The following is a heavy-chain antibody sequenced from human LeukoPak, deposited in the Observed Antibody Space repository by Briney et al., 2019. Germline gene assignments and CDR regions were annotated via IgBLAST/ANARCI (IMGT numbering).Heavy chain of an antibody. Sequence: GGSLRLSCAASGFTFSDYYMNWVRQAPGKGLEWVSSISSSSTIYYADSVKGRFIISRDNAKNSLYLQMSSLRAEDTAVYYCARARGLSSGWYPDYWGQGTLVTVSS. J-gene: IGHJ4*02. D-gene: IGHD6-19*01. CDR1: GFTFSDYY. CDR3: ARARGLSSGWYPDY. V-gene: IGHV3-69-1*01. CDR2: ISSSSTI.